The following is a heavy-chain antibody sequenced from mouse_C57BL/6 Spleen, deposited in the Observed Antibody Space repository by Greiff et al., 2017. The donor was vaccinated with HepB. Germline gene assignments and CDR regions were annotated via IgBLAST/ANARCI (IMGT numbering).Heavy chain of an antibody. Sequence: QVQLQQPGAELVMPGASVKLSCKASGYTFTSYWMHWVKQRPGQGLEWIGEIDPSDSYTNYNQKFKGKSTLTVDKSSSTAYMQLSSLTSEDSAVYYCARITTVVGDYYAMDYWGQGTSVTVSS. D-gene: IGHD1-1*01. CDR3: ARITTVVGDYYAMDY. J-gene: IGHJ4*01. CDR1: GYTFTSYW. V-gene: IGHV1-69*01. CDR2: IDPSDSYT.